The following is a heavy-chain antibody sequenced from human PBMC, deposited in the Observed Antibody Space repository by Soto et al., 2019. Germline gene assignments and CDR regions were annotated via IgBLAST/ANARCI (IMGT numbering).Heavy chain of an antibody. CDR2: VSPPFRTS. J-gene: IGHJ6*02. CDR3: ARVLYYGSGSYSPYGMDV. D-gene: IGHD3-10*01. Sequence: QVQLVQSGAEVKKPGSSVKVSCKTSGVSFNNNGIGWVRQAPGHGLEWMGVVSPPFRTSNYARNFQGRISITADASTGTVNMELSSLTSEDTAQYYCARVLYYGSGSYSPYGMDVWGQGTTVTVSS. V-gene: IGHV1-69*01. CDR1: GVSFNNNG.